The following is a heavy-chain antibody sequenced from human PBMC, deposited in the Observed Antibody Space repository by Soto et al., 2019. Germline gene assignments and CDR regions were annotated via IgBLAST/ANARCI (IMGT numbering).Heavy chain of an antibody. CDR2: IYNGRT. J-gene: IGHJ5*02. Sequence: PSETLSLTCTVSGDSISSGGYYWSWIRQLPGKGLEWIGYIYNGRTYYNPSLESRVTISVDTSKNQFSLKLSSVTAADTAIYYCASDALRFLEWPVLGTCGQRTLVTVSS. V-gene: IGHV4-31*03. CDR3: ASDALRFLEWPVLGT. D-gene: IGHD3-3*01. CDR1: GDSISSGGYY.